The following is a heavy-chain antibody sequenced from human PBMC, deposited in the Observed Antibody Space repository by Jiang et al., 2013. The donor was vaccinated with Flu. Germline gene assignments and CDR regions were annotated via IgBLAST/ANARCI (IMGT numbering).Heavy chain of an antibody. V-gene: IGHV4-59*01. J-gene: IGHJ4*02. CDR3: AREYYGANSGFDY. Sequence: AKGLEWIGYIYYSGSTKYNPSLKSRVTISQDTSKNQSSLKLTSVTAADTAVYYCAREYYGANSGFDYWGQGTLVTVSS. CDR2: IYYSGST. D-gene: IGHD4-23*01.